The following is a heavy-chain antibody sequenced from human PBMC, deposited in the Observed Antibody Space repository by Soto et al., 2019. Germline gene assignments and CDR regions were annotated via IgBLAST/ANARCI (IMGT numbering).Heavy chain of an antibody. Sequence: PSETLSLTCTVSGGSISSGGYYWSWIRQHPGKGLEWIGYIYYSGSTYYNPSLKSRVTISVDTSKNQFSLKLSSVTAADTAVYYCARGLNYYDSSGYPIDPYYFDYWGQGTLVTVSS. D-gene: IGHD3-22*01. V-gene: IGHV4-31*03. J-gene: IGHJ4*02. CDR1: GGSISSGGYY. CDR2: IYYSGST. CDR3: ARGLNYYDSSGYPIDPYYFDY.